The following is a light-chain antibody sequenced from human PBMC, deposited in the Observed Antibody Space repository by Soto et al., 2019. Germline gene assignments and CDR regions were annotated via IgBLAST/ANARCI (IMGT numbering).Light chain of an antibody. Sequence: DIQMTQSPSSLSASVGDRVTITCRASQSISSYLNWYQQKPGKAPKLLIYAASSLQSGVPSRFSGSGSGTDFTLTISSLQPEDFATYYRLQSYSTPWTFGQGTKVEIK. V-gene: IGKV1-39*01. CDR3: LQSYSTPWT. J-gene: IGKJ1*01. CDR1: QSISSY. CDR2: AAS.